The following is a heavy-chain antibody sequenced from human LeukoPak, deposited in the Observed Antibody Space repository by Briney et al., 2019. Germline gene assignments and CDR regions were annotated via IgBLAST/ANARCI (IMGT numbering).Heavy chain of an antibody. CDR2: IYTSGRP. J-gene: IGHJ4*02. Sequence: NPSQTLSLTCTVCGGFISSGRYYWSWSRQPAGKGLEWFGRIYTSGRPYCIRALPIRVPISVDTSKNYFSLKLSSVTAADTAVYYGGKKAGDCGGGSCYSIDYWGQGTLVTVSS. CDR3: GKKAGDCGGGSCYSIDY. CDR1: GGFISSGRYY. D-gene: IGHD2-15*01. V-gene: IGHV4-61*02.